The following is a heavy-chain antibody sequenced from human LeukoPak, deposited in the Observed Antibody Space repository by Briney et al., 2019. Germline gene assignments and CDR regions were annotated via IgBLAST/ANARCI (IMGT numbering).Heavy chain of an antibody. CDR1: GGSFSGYY. V-gene: IGHV4-34*01. Sequence: SETLSLTCAVYGGSFSGYYWSWIRQPPGKGLEWIGEINHSGSTNYNPSLKSRVTISVDTSKNQFSLKLSSVTAADTAVYYCARTFEYSYGVWGQGTLVTVSS. J-gene: IGHJ4*02. CDR2: INHSGST. CDR3: ARTFEYSYGV. D-gene: IGHD5-18*01.